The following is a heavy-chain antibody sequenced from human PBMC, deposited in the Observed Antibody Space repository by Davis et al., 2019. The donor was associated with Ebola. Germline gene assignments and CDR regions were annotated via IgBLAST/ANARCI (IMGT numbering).Heavy chain of an antibody. J-gene: IGHJ6*04. V-gene: IGHV3-23*01. CDR1: GFTFSSYA. CDR3: ARDYDFWSGYLYYGMDV. D-gene: IGHD3-3*01. Sequence: GGSLRLSCAASGFTFSSYAMSWVRQAPGKGLEWVSAISDSGGSTYYADSVKGRFTISRDNSKNTLYLQMNSLRAEDTAVYYCARDYDFWSGYLYYGMDVWGKGTTVTVSS. CDR2: ISDSGGST.